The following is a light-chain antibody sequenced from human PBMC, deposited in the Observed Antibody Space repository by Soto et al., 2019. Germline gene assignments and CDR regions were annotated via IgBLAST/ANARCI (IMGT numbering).Light chain of an antibody. Sequence: QSVLTQPASVSGSPGQSITISCTGTSSDIGGYNYVSWYQQHPGKAPKLMIYEVSDRPSGVSDRFSGSKSDNTASLTISGLQAEEEADYYCSSYTSSSPFLFGTGTKVTVL. CDR3: SSYTSSSPFL. CDR1: SSDIGGYNY. CDR2: EVS. J-gene: IGLJ1*01. V-gene: IGLV2-14*01.